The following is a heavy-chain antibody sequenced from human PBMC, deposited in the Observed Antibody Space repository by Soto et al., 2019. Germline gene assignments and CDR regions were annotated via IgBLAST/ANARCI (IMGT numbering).Heavy chain of an antibody. CDR3: ARGGLLWFGESEVKIEKFDY. J-gene: IGHJ4*02. D-gene: IGHD3-10*01. V-gene: IGHV1-69*06. CDR2: IIPIFGTA. CDR1: GGTFSSYA. Sequence: GASVKVSCKASGGTFSSYAISWVRQAPGQGLEWMGGIIPIFGTANYAQKFQGRVTITADKSTSTAYMELSSLRSEDTAVYYCARGGLLWFGESEVKIEKFDYWGQGTLVTVSS.